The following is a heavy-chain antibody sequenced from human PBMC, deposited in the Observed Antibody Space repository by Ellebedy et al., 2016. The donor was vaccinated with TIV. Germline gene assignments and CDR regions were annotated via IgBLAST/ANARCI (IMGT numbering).Heavy chain of an antibody. CDR3: ARAQGGYSGYDGTAYYYYYYGMDV. Sequence: GESLKIFCAASGFTFSSYWMSWVRQAPGKGLEWVANIKQDGSEKYYVDSVKGRSTISRDNAKNSLYLQMNSLRAEDTAVYYCARAQGGYSGYDGTAYYYYYYGMDVWGQGTTVTVSS. CDR1: GFTFSSYW. CDR2: IKQDGSEK. D-gene: IGHD5-12*01. J-gene: IGHJ6*02. V-gene: IGHV3-7*01.